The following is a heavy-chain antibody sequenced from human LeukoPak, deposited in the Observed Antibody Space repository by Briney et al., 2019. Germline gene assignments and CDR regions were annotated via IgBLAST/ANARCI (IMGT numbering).Heavy chain of an antibody. Sequence: GGSLRLSCAASGFTVSSNYMSWVRQAPGKGLEWVSVIYSGGSTYYADSVKGRFTISRDNSKNTLYLQMNSLRAEDTAVYYCARVSLSNSRDYWGQGTLVTVSS. CDR1: GFTVSSNY. CDR2: IYSGGST. CDR3: ARVSLSNSRDY. J-gene: IGHJ4*02. V-gene: IGHV3-53*01. D-gene: IGHD2-2*01.